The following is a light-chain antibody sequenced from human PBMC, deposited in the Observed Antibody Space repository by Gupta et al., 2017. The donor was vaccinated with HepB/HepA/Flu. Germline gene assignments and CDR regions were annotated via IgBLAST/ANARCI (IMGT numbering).Light chain of an antibody. J-gene: IGLJ2*01. CDR1: SSNIGINT. Sequence: QSVLTPPPSASGTPGQRVTISCSGSSSNIGINTVLWYQQLPGTAPKLLIYSNIQRPSGVPDRFSGSKSGPSVSLANSGLQSEDEADYHSAAWDDSRNGWVFGGGTKLTVL. CDR3: AAWDDSRNGWV. CDR2: SNI. V-gene: IGLV1-44*01.